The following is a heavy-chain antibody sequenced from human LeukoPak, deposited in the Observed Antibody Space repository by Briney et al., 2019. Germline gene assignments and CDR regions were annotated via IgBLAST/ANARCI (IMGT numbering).Heavy chain of an antibody. D-gene: IGHD3-10*01. J-gene: IGHJ5*02. Sequence: GGSLRLSCAASGFTFSSYWMSWVRQALGKGLEWVANIKQDGSEKYYVDSVKGRFTISRDNAKNSLYLQMNSLRVEDTAVYYCARDRGVRGGAVNWFDPWGQGTLVTVSS. CDR3: ARDRGVRGGAVNWFDP. CDR2: IKQDGSEK. CDR1: GFTFSSYW. V-gene: IGHV3-7*01.